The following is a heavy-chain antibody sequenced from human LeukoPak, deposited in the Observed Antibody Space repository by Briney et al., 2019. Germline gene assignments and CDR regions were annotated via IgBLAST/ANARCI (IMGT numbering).Heavy chain of an antibody. CDR1: GFTFSSYA. CDR3: ARVGRGYCSSTSCFLDY. V-gene: IGHV3-21*01. D-gene: IGHD2-2*01. CDR2: ISSSSSYI. J-gene: IGHJ4*02. Sequence: PGGSLRLSCAASGFTFSSYAMHWVRQAPGKGLEWVSSISSSSSYIYYADSVKGRFTISRDNAKNSLYLQMNSLRAEDTAVYYCARVGRGYCSSTSCFLDYWGQGTLVTVSS.